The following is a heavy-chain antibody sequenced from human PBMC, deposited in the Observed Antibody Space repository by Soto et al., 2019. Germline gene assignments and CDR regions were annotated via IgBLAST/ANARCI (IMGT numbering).Heavy chain of an antibody. V-gene: IGHV3-21*01. J-gene: IGHJ4*02. CDR2: ISANSTYK. CDR1: GFTFHGYS. Sequence: EVHMVGSGGGLVQPGGSLRLSCAVSGFTFHGYSVHWIRQAPGKGLEWVSSISANSTYKYYRDSVKGRFTISRDNARNSLYLQMDSLRGEDTAIYYCARGTVLGNFDYWGQGTPVTVSS. D-gene: IGHD1-1*01. CDR3: ARGTVLGNFDY.